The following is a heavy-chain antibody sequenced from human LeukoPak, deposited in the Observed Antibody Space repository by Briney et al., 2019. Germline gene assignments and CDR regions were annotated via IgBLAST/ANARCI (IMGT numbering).Heavy chain of an antibody. J-gene: IGHJ4*02. Sequence: GGSLRLSCAASGFTFSSYWMSWVRQAPGKGLEWVANIKQDGSEKYYVDSVKGRLTISRDNAKKSLYLQMNSLRAEDTAVYYCARDDVLLWFGELFTNYFDYWGQGTLVTVSS. CDR3: ARDDVLLWFGELFTNYFDY. D-gene: IGHD3-10*01. V-gene: IGHV3-7*01. CDR1: GFTFSSYW. CDR2: IKQDGSEK.